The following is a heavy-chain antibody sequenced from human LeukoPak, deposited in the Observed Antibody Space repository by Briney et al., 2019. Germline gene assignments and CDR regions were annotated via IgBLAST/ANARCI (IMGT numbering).Heavy chain of an antibody. Sequence: GASVKVSCKASGYTFTSYGISWVRQAPGQGLEWMGWISAYNGNTNYAQKLQGRVTMTTDTSTSTAYMELRSLRSDDTAVYYCARDSGLTFIQDTNAFDIWGQGTMVTVSS. J-gene: IGHJ3*02. V-gene: IGHV1-18*01. D-gene: IGHD4/OR15-4a*01. CDR2: ISAYNGNT. CDR3: ARDSGLTFIQDTNAFDI. CDR1: GYTFTSYG.